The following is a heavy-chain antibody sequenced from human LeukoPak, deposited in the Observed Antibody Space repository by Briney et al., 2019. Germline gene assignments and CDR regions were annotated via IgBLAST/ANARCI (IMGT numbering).Heavy chain of an antibody. J-gene: IGHJ4*02. CDR2: ISGNGGST. CDR3: AKGMSGWYGGGGDY. CDR1: GFTFSSYA. V-gene: IGHV3-23*01. Sequence: GGSLRLSCAASGFTFSSYAMSWVRQAPGKGLEWVSAISGNGGSTYYADSVKGRFTTSRDNSKHTLYLQMNSLRAEDTAVYYCAKGMSGWYGGGGDYWGQGALVTVSS. D-gene: IGHD6-19*01.